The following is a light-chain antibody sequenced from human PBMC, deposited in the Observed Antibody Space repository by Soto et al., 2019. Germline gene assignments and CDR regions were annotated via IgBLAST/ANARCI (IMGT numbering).Light chain of an antibody. CDR2: GAS. CDR3: QQYDNLPWT. CDR1: QSISDT. J-gene: IGKJ1*01. Sequence: EIVITQSPATLSVSPGGRATLSCRASQSISDTLAWYQQKPGQAPRLLIYGASRRATGFPARFSGSGSGTDFTLTISSLQSEDFAVYYCQQYDNLPWTFGQGTKVDIK. V-gene: IGKV3-15*01.